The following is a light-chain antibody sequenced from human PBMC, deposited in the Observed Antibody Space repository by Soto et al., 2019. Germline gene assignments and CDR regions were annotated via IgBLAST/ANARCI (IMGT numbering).Light chain of an antibody. Sequence: DIQMTQSPSSLSASVGDRVTITCRASQSISRYLNWYQQKPGKAPKLLIYAASSLQSGVPSRLSGSGSGTDFTLTISSLQPDDFATYYCQQYNSYSPTFGQGTKVDIK. CDR1: QSISRY. CDR3: QQYNSYSPT. V-gene: IGKV1-39*01. CDR2: AAS. J-gene: IGKJ1*01.